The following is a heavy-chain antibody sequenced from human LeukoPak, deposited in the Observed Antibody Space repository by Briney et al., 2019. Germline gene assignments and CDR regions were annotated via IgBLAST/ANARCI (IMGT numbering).Heavy chain of an antibody. CDR2: IYYSGST. D-gene: IGHD4-17*01. CDR3: ASDGATVTTLRGAFDI. J-gene: IGHJ3*02. CDR1: GGSISSYY. V-gene: IGHV4-59*07. Sequence: SDTLSLTCTVSGGSISSYYWSWIRQPPGKGLECIGYIYYSGSTNYNPSLKSRVTISVDTSKNQFSLKLSSVTAADTAVYYCASDGATVTTLRGAFDIWGQGTMVTVSS.